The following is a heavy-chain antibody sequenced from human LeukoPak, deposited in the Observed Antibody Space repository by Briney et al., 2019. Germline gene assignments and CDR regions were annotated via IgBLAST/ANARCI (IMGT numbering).Heavy chain of an antibody. CDR3: ARVSVVPAAIAGGYYYYYVDV. V-gene: IGHV3-21*01. D-gene: IGHD2-2*01. CDR1: GFTFSSYS. CDR2: ISSSSSYI. J-gene: IGHJ6*03. Sequence: PGRSLRLSCAGSGFTFSSYSMNWVRQAPGKGLEWVSSISSSSSYIYYADSVKGRFTISRDNAKNSLYLQMNSLRAEDTAVYYCARVSVVPAAIAGGYYYYYVDVWGKGTTVTVSS.